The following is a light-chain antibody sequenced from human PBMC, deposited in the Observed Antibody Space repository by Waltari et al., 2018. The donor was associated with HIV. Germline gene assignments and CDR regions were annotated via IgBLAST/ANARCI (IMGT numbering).Light chain of an antibody. CDR2: AAS. J-gene: IGKJ1*01. CDR3: LQDYNYPRT. CDR1: QGIRND. V-gene: IGKV1-6*01. Sequence: AIQLTQSPSSLSVSVGVRVTITCRASQGIRNDLGWYQQKPGKAPKLLIYAASSLQSGVPSRFSGSGSGTDFTLTISSLQPEDFATYYCLQDYNYPRTFGQGTKVEIK.